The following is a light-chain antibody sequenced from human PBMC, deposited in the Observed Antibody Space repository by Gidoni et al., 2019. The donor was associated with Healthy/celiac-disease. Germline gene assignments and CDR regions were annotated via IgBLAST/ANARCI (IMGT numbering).Light chain of an antibody. Sequence: SSELTQDPAVSVALGQTARSTCQGDSLRSYYASWYQQKPGQAPVLVIYGKNNRPPGIPDRFSGSSSGNTASLTITGAQAEDEADYYCNSRDSSGNHLVFGGGTKLTVL. CDR3: NSRDSSGNHLV. CDR2: GKN. V-gene: IGLV3-19*01. CDR1: SLRSYY. J-gene: IGLJ2*01.